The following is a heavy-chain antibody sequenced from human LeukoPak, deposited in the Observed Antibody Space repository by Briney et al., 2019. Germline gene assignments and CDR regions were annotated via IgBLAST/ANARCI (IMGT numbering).Heavy chain of an antibody. Sequence: KSGGSLRLSCAASGFTFSTYAMHWVRQAPGKGLEWVAFISYDGTNKYCADSVKGRFTISRDNSKNTLYLQMNSLRAEDTALYYCAREILTGYAFDIWGQGTMVTVSS. V-gene: IGHV3-30-3*01. CDR3: AREILTGYAFDI. J-gene: IGHJ3*02. D-gene: IGHD7-27*01. CDR1: GFTFSTYA. CDR2: ISYDGTNK.